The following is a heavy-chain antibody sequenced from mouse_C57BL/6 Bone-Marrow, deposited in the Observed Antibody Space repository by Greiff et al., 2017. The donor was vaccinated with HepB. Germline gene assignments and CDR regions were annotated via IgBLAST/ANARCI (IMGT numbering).Heavy chain of an antibody. V-gene: IGHV1-15*01. CDR2: IDPETGST. J-gene: IGHJ1*03. Sequence: QVQLKESGAELVRPGASVTLSCKASGYTFTDYEMHWVKQTPLDGLVWIGAIDPETGSTAYNQKFKGKAILTEDKSSSTAYMEFRSLTSEDSAVYYCTRGNDGGSYWYFDVWGTGTTVTVSS. CDR1: GYTFTDYE. CDR3: TRGNDGGSYWYFDV. D-gene: IGHD1-1*02.